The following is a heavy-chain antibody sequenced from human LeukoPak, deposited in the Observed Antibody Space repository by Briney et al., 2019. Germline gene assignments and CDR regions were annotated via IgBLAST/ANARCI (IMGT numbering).Heavy chain of an antibody. CDR1: GGSISSYY. V-gene: IGHV4-59*01. CDR3: ARGRPDNYYDSSGYYFQH. CDR2: IYYSGST. J-gene: IGHJ1*01. D-gene: IGHD3-22*01. Sequence: SETLSLTCTVSGGSISSYYWSWIRQPPGKGLEWIGYIYYSGSTNYNPPLKSRVTISVDTSKNQFSLKLSSVTAADTAVYYCARGRPDNYYDSSGYYFQHWGQGTLVTVSS.